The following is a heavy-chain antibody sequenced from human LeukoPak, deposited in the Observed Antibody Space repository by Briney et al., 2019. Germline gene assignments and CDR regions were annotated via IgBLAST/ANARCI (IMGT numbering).Heavy chain of an antibody. J-gene: IGHJ6*02. V-gene: IGHV3-23*01. Sequence: GGSLRLSCAASGFTFGSYAMNWVRQAPGKGVEWVSVISGSGGGTYTNYADSVKGRFTISRDNAKNSLYLQMNSLRAEDTALYYCAKDLGTMVRGVGYGMDVWGQGTTVTVSS. D-gene: IGHD3-10*01. CDR3: AKDLGTMVRGVGYGMDV. CDR2: ISGSGGGT. CDR1: GFTFGSYA.